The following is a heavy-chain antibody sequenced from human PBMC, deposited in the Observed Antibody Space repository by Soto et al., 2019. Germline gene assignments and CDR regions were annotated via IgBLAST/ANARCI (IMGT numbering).Heavy chain of an antibody. Sequence: EVQLVESGGGLIQPGGSLRLSCAASGFTVSSNYMSWVRQAPGKGLEWVSVIYSGGSTYYADSVKGRFTISRDNSKNTLYLQMNSLRAEDTAVYYCARDIGHYYDSSGAFDIWGQGTMVTVSS. V-gene: IGHV3-53*01. CDR3: ARDIGHYYDSSGAFDI. CDR1: GFTVSSNY. J-gene: IGHJ3*02. D-gene: IGHD3-22*01. CDR2: IYSGGST.